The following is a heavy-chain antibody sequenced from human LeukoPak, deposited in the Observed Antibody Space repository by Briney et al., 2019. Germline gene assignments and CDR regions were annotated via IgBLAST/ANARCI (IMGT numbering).Heavy chain of an antibody. D-gene: IGHD1-1*01. V-gene: IGHV3-73*01. CDR3: TSRGTAGSRGMDV. Sequence: PGGSLTLSCAASDFPFSGSAPHWVRQASGRGLQWIGRIRSKTNNYTTTYIASVRGRFTISRDDSKNTTFLQMISLKTEDTAIYYCTSRGTAGSRGMDVWGQGTAVTVSS. CDR1: DFPFSGSA. J-gene: IGHJ6*02. CDR2: IRSKTNNYTT.